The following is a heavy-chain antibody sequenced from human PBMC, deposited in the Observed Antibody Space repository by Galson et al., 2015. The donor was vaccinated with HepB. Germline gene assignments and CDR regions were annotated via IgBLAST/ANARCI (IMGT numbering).Heavy chain of an antibody. CDR3: ARESSYDFWSGRLRTYYMDV. Sequence: TLRLSCAASGFTFSDYYMSWIRQAPGKGLEWVSYTSSSGSTIYYADSVKGRFTISRDNAKNSLYLQMNSLRAEDTAVYYCARESSYDFWSGRLRTYYMDVWGKGTTVTVSS. CDR1: GFTFSDYY. J-gene: IGHJ6*03. V-gene: IGHV3-11*01. D-gene: IGHD3-3*01. CDR2: TSSSGSTI.